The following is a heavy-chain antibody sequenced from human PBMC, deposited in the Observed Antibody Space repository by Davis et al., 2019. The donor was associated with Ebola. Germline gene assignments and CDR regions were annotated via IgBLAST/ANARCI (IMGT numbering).Heavy chain of an antibody. CDR1: GFTFSYYA. CDR2: ISSGGSKT. J-gene: IGHJ6*02. D-gene: IGHD4-17*01. Sequence: PGGSLRLSCAASGFTFSYYATSGVCSAPAKVLALVGVISSGGSKTYYADSVKGRFTYSRDNSKNTLDLQMNSLRAEDTATYYCAKDYGDYSPGDGMDVWGQGTTVTVSS. CDR3: AKDYGDYSPGDGMDV. V-gene: IGHV3-23*01.